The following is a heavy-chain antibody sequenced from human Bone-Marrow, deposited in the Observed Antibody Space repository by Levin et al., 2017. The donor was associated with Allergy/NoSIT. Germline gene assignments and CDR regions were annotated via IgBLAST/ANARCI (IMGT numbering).Heavy chain of an antibody. V-gene: IGHV3-23*01. CDR3: ASRGGIGGVIVRPFDY. Sequence: HPGGSLRLSCAASGFTFSSYAMSWVRQAPGKGLEWVSAISGSGGSTYYADSVKGRFTISRDNSKNTLYLQMNSLRAEDTAVYYCASRGGIGGVIVRPFDYWGQGTLVTVSS. CDR2: ISGSGGST. D-gene: IGHD3-16*02. J-gene: IGHJ4*02. CDR1: GFTFSSYA.